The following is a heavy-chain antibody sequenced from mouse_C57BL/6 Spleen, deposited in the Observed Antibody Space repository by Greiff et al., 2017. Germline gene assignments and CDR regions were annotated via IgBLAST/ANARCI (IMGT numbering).Heavy chain of an antibody. Sequence: QVQLKQPGAELVRPGSSVKLSCKASGYTFTSYWMHWVKQRPIQGLEWIGNIDPSDSETHYNQKFKDKATLTVYKSSSTAYMQLSSLTSEDSAVYYCARFYGTGFAYWGQGTLVTVSA. V-gene: IGHV1-52*01. CDR1: GYTFTSYW. CDR2: IDPSDSET. CDR3: ARFYGTGFAY. D-gene: IGHD1-1*01. J-gene: IGHJ3*01.